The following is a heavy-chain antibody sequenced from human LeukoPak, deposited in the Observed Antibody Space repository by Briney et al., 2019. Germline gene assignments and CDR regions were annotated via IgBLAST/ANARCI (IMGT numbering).Heavy chain of an antibody. CDR2: ISRSGSTV. D-gene: IGHD1-14*01. Sequence: GRSLRLSCAGSGFTLSSYEMNWVRQAPGKGLGWVSYISRSGSTVYYADSVKGRFTISRDNAENSLYLQTNSLRAEDTAVYYCARGRTASYYSDYWGQGTLVTVSS. CDR1: GFTLSSYE. J-gene: IGHJ4*02. V-gene: IGHV3-48*03. CDR3: ARGRTASYYSDY.